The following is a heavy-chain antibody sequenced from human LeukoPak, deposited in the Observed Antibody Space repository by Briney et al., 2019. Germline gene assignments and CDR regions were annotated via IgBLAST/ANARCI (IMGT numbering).Heavy chain of an antibody. CDR1: GFTFSTYA. V-gene: IGHV3-23*01. Sequence: PGGSLRPSCAVSGFTFSTYAMSWVRQAPGKGLEWVSAISGSGGSTYYADSVKGRFTISRDNSKNTLYLQMNSLRAEDTAVYYCAKVKVPHYYYYYGMDVWGQGTTVTVSS. CDR2: ISGSGGST. J-gene: IGHJ6*02. CDR3: AKVKVPHYYYYYGMDV.